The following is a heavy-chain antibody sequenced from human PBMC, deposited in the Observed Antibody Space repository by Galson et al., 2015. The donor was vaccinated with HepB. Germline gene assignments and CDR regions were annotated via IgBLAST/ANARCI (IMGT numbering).Heavy chain of an antibody. CDR2: INPSGGST. Sequence: SVKVSCKASGYTFTSYYMHWVRQAPGQGLEWMGIINPSGGSTSYAQKFQGRVTMTRDTSTSTVYMELSSLRSEDTAVYYCATDYDILTGYYRGPTSYWGQGTLVTVSS. V-gene: IGHV1-46*03. D-gene: IGHD3-9*01. J-gene: IGHJ4*02. CDR1: GYTFTSYY. CDR3: ATDYDILTGYYRGPTSY.